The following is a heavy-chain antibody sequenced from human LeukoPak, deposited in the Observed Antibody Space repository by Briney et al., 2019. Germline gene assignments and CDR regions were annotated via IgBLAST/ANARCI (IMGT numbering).Heavy chain of an antibody. J-gene: IGHJ4*02. D-gene: IGHD6-13*01. V-gene: IGHV4-39*07. CDR1: GDSFSSVKDY. CDR2: GDYSGGT. CDR3: AREGAAAGTFYFDY. Sequence: SETLSLTCTVSGDSFSSVKDYWAWIRQPPGKGLEWIASGDYSGGTYYNPSLESRVTISADMSKNQFSLKLSSVAAADTAVYYCAREGAAAGTFYFDYWGQGTLVTGSS.